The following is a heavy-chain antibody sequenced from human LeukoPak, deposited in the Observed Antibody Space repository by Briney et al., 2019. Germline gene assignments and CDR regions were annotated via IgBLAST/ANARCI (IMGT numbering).Heavy chain of an antibody. CDR1: GFTFSRYE. V-gene: IGHV3-48*03. D-gene: IGHD3-9*01. Sequence: PGGSLRLSCAASGFTFSRYEMNWVRQAPGKGLEWVSYISSSGSTIYYADSVKGRFTISRDNAKNSLYLQMNCLRAADTAVYYCARIYDTLTGYYHVNDYWGGGTLVTVSS. J-gene: IGHJ4*02. CDR3: ARIYDTLTGYYHVNDY. CDR2: ISSSGSTI.